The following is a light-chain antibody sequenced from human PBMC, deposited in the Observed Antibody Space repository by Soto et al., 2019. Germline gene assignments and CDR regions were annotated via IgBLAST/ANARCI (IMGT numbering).Light chain of an antibody. CDR2: GTS. J-gene: IGKJ1*01. CDR1: QNVGRN. V-gene: IGKV3-15*01. Sequence: EIVMTQSPDTLSVSPGERATLSCRASQNVGRNVAWYQQRPGQAPRLLIHGTSTRAADIPARFSGSVSGTEFTLTINSLQPEDFVIYYCQQYNEWWTFGQGTKVEIK. CDR3: QQYNEWWT.